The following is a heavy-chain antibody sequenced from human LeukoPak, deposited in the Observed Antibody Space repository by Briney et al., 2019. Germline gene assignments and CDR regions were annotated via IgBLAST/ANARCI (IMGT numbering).Heavy chain of an antibody. CDR1: GDSISGYY. CDR2: IYGSGST. Sequence: SETLSLTCTVSGDSISGYYWSWIRQPAGRGLESIGRIYGSGSTNYNPSLKSRVTMSADTSKNQFSLKLSSVTAADTAVYYCARHGSEWYWFDPWGQGTLVTVSS. D-gene: IGHD3-3*01. V-gene: IGHV4-4*07. J-gene: IGHJ5*02. CDR3: ARHGSEWYWFDP.